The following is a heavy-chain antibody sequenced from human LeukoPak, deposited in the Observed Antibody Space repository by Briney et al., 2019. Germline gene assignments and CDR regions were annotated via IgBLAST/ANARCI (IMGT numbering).Heavy chain of an antibody. J-gene: IGHJ5*02. CDR2: ISSSGSTI. D-gene: IGHD2-2*01. V-gene: IGHV3-48*03. CDR1: GFTFSSYE. CDR3: ARDGGYCSSTSCYGPNWFDP. Sequence: GGSLRLSCAASGFTFSSYEMSWVRQAPGKGLEWVSYISSSGSTIYYADSVKGRFTISRDNAKNSLYLQMNSLRAEDTAVYYCARDGGYCSSTSCYGPNWFDPWGQGTLVTVSS.